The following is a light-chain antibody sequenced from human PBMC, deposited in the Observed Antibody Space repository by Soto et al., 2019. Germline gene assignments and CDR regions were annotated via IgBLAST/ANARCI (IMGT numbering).Light chain of an antibody. CDR1: SSDVGGYNF. V-gene: IGLV2-14*01. CDR3: TSYTSSSTYF. CDR2: EVS. Sequence: QSALTQPASVSGSPGQSITISCTGTSSDVGGYNFVSWYQQHPGKAPKLMIYEVSYRPSGVSNRFSGSKSGNTASLTISGLQAEDDADYYCTSYTSSSTYFFGTGTKLTVL. J-gene: IGLJ1*01.